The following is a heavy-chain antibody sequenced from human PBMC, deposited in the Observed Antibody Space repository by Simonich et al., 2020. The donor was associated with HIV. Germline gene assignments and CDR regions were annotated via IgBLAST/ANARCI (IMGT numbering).Heavy chain of an antibody. J-gene: IGHJ4*02. CDR1: GDTFISYH. V-gene: IGHV1-46*01. CDR3: ARDLVGYYFDY. CDR2: IKPSDGST. Sequence: GAEVKKPGASVKVSCKASGDTFISYHMHWVRQAPGQGLEWIGIIKPSDGSTTYAQRFQGRVTMTRDTSTNMVYMDLSSLGSDDTAVYYCARDLVGYYFDYWGQGTLVTVSS. D-gene: IGHD3-9*01.